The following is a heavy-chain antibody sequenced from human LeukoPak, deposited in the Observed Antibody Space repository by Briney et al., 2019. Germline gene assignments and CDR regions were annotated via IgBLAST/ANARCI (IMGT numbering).Heavy chain of an antibody. J-gene: IGHJ4*02. Sequence: GGSLRLSCAASGFIFSNYWMSWVRQAPGKGLEWVANIKEDGSEKYYVDSVKGRFTISRDNAKNSAYLQMNSLRAEDTAVYYCAKGGKWDVTPFDYWGQGTLVTVSS. V-gene: IGHV3-7*03. CDR2: IKEDGSEK. D-gene: IGHD1-26*01. CDR3: AKGGKWDVTPFDY. CDR1: GFIFSNYW.